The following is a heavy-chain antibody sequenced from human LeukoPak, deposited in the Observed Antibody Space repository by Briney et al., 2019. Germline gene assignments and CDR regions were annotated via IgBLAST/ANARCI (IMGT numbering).Heavy chain of an antibody. CDR3: ARNILFAFDI. CDR2: IYNDGST. J-gene: IGHJ3*02. Sequence: GGSLRLSCAASGFTVSSSYMSWVRQAPGKGLEWVSIIYNDGSTYYADSMKRRFPISRDNSKNTLYLQVNSLRAGDTAMYYCARNILFAFDIWGQGAMVTVCS. V-gene: IGHV3-53*01. CDR1: GFTVSSSY.